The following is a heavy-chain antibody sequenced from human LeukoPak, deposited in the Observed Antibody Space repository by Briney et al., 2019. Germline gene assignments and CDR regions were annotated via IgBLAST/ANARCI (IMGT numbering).Heavy chain of an antibody. CDR1: GFTFDDYA. CDR3: AKDQDYYGSGSYYNGHFDY. V-gene: IGHV3-23*01. D-gene: IGHD3-10*01. J-gene: IGHJ4*02. CDR2: ISGSGGST. Sequence: GGSLRLSCAASGFTFDDYAMHWVRQAPGKGLEWVSAISGSGGSTYYADSVKGRFTISRDNSKNTLYLQMNSLRAEDTAVYYCAKDQDYYGSGSYYNGHFDYWGQGTLVTVSS.